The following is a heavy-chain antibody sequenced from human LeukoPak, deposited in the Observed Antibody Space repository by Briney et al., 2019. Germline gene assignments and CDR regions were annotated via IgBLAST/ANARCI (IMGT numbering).Heavy chain of an antibody. D-gene: IGHD2-2*01. CDR1: GGSVRSGDYY. CDR2: IYYGGST. CDR3: ARQCSSTSCYSY. V-gene: IGHV4-39*01. Sequence: SETLSLTCTVSGGSVRSGDYYWGWIRQPPGKGLEWIGNIYYGGSTFYNPSLKSRVTISLDTSKNQFSLKPSSVTAADTAVYFCARQCSSTSCYSYWGQGTLVTVSS. J-gene: IGHJ4*02.